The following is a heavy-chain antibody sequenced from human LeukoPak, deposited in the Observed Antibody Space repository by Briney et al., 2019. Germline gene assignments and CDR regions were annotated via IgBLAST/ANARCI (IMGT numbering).Heavy chain of an antibody. V-gene: IGHV4-61*01. CDR2: IYYSGST. J-gene: IGHJ5*02. D-gene: IGHD5-24*01. CDR3: ARGFRRWLRPPDP. CDR1: GGSVSSGSYY. Sequence: PSETLSLTCTVSGGSVSSGSYYWSWIRQPPGKGLEWIGYIYYSGSTNYNPSLKSRVTISVDTSKNQFSLKLSSVTAADTAAYYCARGFRRWLRPPDPWGQGTLVTVSS.